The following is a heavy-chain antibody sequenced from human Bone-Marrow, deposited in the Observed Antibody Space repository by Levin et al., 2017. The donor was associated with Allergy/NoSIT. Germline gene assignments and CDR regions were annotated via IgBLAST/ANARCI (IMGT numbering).Heavy chain of an antibody. CDR1: GFSLSTTGMC. J-gene: IGHJ5*02. D-gene: IGHD1-26*01. V-gene: IGHV2-70*11. CDR2: IDWDDDK. Sequence: SGPTLVKPTQTLTLTCTFSGFSLSTTGMCMTWIRQPPGKALEWLARIDWDDDKYYSTSLKTRLTISKDTSKNQVVLTMTNMDPVDTATYYCARIRDYSGSYMFDPWGQGILVTVSS. CDR3: ARIRDYSGSYMFDP.